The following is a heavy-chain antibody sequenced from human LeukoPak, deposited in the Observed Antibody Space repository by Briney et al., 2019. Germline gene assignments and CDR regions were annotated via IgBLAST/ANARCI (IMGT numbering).Heavy chain of an antibody. V-gene: IGHV4-30-4*08. CDR1: GGSISSGDYY. CDR3: ARGRGKVRKTTVTPLGYMDV. Sequence: SSETLSLTCTVSGGSISSGDYYWSWIRQPPGKGLEWIGYIYYSGSTYYNPSLKSRVTISVDTSKNQFSLKLSSVTAADTAVYYCARGRGKVRKTTVTPLGYMDVWGKGTTVTVSS. D-gene: IGHD4-17*01. CDR2: IYYSGST. J-gene: IGHJ6*03.